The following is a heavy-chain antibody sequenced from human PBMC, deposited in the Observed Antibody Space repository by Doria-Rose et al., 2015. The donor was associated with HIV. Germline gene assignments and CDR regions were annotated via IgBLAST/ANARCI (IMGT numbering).Heavy chain of an antibody. V-gene: IGHV2-26*01. CDR1: GVSLSSPGMG. CDR3: ARIKSSRWYHKYYFDF. Sequence: QVTLKESGPVLVKPTETLTLTCTVSGVSLSSPGMGVSWIRQPPGKALEWLANIFSDDERSYKTSLKSRLPISRGTTKIQVVLTMTDMDPVDTATYYCARIKSSRWYHKYYFDFWGQGTLVIVSA. CDR2: IFSDDER. J-gene: IGHJ4*02. D-gene: IGHD6-13*01.